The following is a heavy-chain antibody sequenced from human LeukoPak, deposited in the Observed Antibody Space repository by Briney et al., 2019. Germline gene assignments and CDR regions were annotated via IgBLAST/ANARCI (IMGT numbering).Heavy chain of an antibody. V-gene: IGHV3-30*02. CDR3: AKDRDDYFDY. CDR1: GFTFSSYG. D-gene: IGHD3-10*01. CDR2: IRFDGSNK. J-gene: IGHJ4*02. Sequence: GGSLRLSCAASGFTFSSYGMHWVRQAPGKGLEWVTFIRFDGSNKYYADSVKGRFTISRDNSKNTLYLQMNSLRAEDTAVYYCAKDRDDYFDYWGQGTLVTVSS.